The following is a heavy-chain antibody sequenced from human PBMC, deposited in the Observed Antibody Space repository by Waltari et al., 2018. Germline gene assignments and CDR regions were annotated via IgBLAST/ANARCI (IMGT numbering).Heavy chain of an antibody. D-gene: IGHD2-21*02. CDR3: ARVAVTTPWYFDL. CDR1: GFTFSSYW. Sequence: EVQLVESGGGLVQPGGSLRLSCAASGFTFSSYWMHCVRQAPGEGLVWVSRITRAGGPPTYTDSVKGRLTISRDNAKNTLYLQMNSLRAEDTAVYYCARVAVTTPWYFDLWGRGTLVTVSS. CDR2: ITRAGGPP. V-gene: IGHV3-74*01. J-gene: IGHJ2*01.